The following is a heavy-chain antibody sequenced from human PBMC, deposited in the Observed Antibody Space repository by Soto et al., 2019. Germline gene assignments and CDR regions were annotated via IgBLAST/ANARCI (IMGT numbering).Heavy chain of an antibody. D-gene: IGHD6-19*01. CDR2: ISAYNGNT. CDR3: ARGLAVAGDNWFDP. CDR1: GYTFTSYG. J-gene: IGHJ5*02. Sequence: ASVKVSCKASGYTFTSYGISWVRQAPGQGLEWMGWISAYNGNTNYAQKLQGRVTMTTDTSTSTAYMEMRSLRSDDTAVYYCARGLAVAGDNWFDPWGQGTLVTVSS. V-gene: IGHV1-18*01.